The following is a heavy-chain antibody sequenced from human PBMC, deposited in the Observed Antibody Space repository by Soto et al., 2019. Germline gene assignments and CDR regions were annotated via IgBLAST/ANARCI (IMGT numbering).Heavy chain of an antibody. J-gene: IGHJ6*02. D-gene: IGHD4-17*01. CDR2: ISYDGSNK. CDR3: ASYSTVHYYYGMDV. CDR1: GFTFSSYA. Sequence: QVQLVESGGGVVQPGRSLRLSCAASGFTFSSYAMHWVRQAPGKGLEWVAVISYDGSNKYYADSVKGRFTISRDNSKNPLYLQMNSLRAEDTAVYYCASYSTVHYYYGMDVWGQGTTVTVSS. V-gene: IGHV3-30-3*01.